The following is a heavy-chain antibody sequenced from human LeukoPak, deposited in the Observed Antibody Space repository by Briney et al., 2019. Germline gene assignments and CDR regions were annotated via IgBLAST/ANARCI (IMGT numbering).Heavy chain of an antibody. V-gene: IGHV1-24*01. D-gene: IGHD3-10*01. CDR1: GGTFSSYA. CDR2: FDPEDGET. J-gene: IGHJ4*02. CDR3: ATLPRSHYYGSRPFDY. Sequence: GSSVKVSCKASGGTFSSYAISWVRQAPGQGLEWMGGFDPEDGETIYAQKFQGRVTMTEDTSTDTAYMELSSLRSEGTAVYYCATLPRSHYYGSRPFDYWGQGTLVTVSP.